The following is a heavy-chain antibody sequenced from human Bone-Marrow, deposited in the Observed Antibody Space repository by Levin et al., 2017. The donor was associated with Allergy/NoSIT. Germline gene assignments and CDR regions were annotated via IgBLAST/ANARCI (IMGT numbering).Heavy chain of an antibody. CDR1: GFTFSSYW. D-gene: IGHD5-12*01. V-gene: IGHV3-74*01. Sequence: GESLKISCAASGFTFSSYWMHWVRQAPGKGLVWVSRINSDGSSTSYADSVKGRFTISRDNAKNTLYLQMNSLRAEDTAVYYCAREVYSGYDRDCYSDYWGQGTLVTVSS. CDR3: AREVYSGYDRDCYSDY. J-gene: IGHJ4*02. CDR2: INSDGSST.